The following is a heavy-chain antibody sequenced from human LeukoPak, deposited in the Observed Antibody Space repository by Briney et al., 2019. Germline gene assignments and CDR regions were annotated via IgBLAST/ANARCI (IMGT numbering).Heavy chain of an antibody. CDR3: ARDLGYYDSSGYRIGWFDP. CDR1: GFRFNTYW. D-gene: IGHD3-22*01. Sequence: GGSLRLSCAASGFRFNTYWMSWVRQAPGKGLEWVANIKQDGNEKYYADSVKGRFTISRDNAKNSLYLQMNSLRAEDTAVYYCARDLGYYDSSGYRIGWFDPWGQGTLVTVSS. J-gene: IGHJ5*02. CDR2: IKQDGNEK. V-gene: IGHV3-7*01.